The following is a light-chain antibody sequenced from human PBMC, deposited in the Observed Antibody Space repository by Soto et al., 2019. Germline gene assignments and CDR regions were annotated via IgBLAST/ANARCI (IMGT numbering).Light chain of an antibody. CDR2: LDSDGSH. J-gene: IGLJ2*01. CDR1: SGHSRYA. CDR3: QTWGTGIHVV. V-gene: IGLV4-69*01. Sequence: QSVLTQSPSASASLGASVKLTCTLSSGHSRYAIAWHQQQPEKGPRYLMKLDSDGSHTKGDAIPDRFSGSSSGAERYLTISSLQSEDEADYYCQTWGTGIHVVFGGGTKVTVL.